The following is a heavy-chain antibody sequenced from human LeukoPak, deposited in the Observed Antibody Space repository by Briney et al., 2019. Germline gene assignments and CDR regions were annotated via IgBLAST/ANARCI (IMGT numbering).Heavy chain of an antibody. CDR1: GGSFSGYY. Sequence: SETLSLTCAVYGGSFSGYYWSWIRQPPGKGLEWIGEINHSGSTNYNPSLKSRVTISVDTSKNQFSLKLSCVTAADTAVYYCAKDDLPHLYYYGAFDIWGQGTMVTVSS. CDR3: AKDDLPHLYYYGAFDI. CDR2: INHSGST. J-gene: IGHJ3*02. D-gene: IGHD3-10*01. V-gene: IGHV4-34*01.